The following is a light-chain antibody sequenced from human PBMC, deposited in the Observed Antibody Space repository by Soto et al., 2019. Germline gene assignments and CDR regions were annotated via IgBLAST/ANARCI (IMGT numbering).Light chain of an antibody. V-gene: IGLV2-11*01. CDR1: SSDVGGYNF. J-gene: IGLJ2*01. Sequence: QSVLTQPRSVSRSPGQSVTISCTGTSSDVGGYNFVSWYQQHPNKAPELIIYDVSQRPSGVPDRFSASKSGNTASLTISGLQAEDEADYYCCSYAGSYTLFGGGTKLTVL. CDR3: CSYAGSYTL. CDR2: DVS.